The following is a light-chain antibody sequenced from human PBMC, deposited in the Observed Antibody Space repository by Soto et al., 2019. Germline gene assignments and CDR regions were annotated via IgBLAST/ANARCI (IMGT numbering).Light chain of an antibody. CDR1: QSVSRH. Sequence: EIVMTKTPATMSLSPVDRATLSCRTSQSVSRHLAWYQQRPGQAPRLRIYDASQWATGIAARFSGSGSGTDFTLTISSLQAEDFAVYDCPQYNNWPRTVGQGTKVDNK. CDR3: PQYNNWPRT. V-gene: IGKV3-15*01. J-gene: IGKJ1*01. CDR2: DAS.